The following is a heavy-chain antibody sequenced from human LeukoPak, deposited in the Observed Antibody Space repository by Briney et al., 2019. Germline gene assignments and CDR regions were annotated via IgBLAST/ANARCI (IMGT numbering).Heavy chain of an antibody. CDR1: RGSISGYY. CDR3: ARGDSSSWYLGAFDI. V-gene: IGHV4-59*01. D-gene: IGHD6-13*01. Sequence: SETLSLTCTVSRGSISGYYWSWIRQPPGKGLEWIGYIYYSGSTNYNPSLKSRVTISVDTSKNQFSLKLSSVTAADTAVYYCARGDSSSWYLGAFDIWGQGTMVTVSS. J-gene: IGHJ3*02. CDR2: IYYSGST.